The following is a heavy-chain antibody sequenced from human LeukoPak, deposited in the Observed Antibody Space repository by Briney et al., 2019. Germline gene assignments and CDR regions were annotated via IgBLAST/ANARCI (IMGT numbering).Heavy chain of an antibody. J-gene: IGHJ4*02. V-gene: IGHV4-4*07. CDR1: GVSFSSYY. CDR3: AISAFVVTAPGLYYFYY. D-gene: IGHD6-13*01. Sequence: PSETLSLTCTVSGVSFSSYYRSWVRQPAGKGLEWIGHIYNSGSTNYNPSLKGRVTMSVATSKKQFSLHLLSVTAPDTAVYCCAISAFVVTAPGLYYFYYWGQGTLVAVSS. CDR2: IYNSGST.